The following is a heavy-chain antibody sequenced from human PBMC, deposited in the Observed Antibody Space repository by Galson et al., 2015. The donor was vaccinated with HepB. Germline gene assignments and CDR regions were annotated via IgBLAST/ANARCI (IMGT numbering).Heavy chain of an antibody. CDR2: ISYDGSNK. J-gene: IGHJ4*02. V-gene: IGHV3-30*04. D-gene: IGHD6-13*01. Sequence: SLRLSCAASGFTFSSYAMHWVRQAPGKGLEWVAVISYDGSNKYYADSVKGRFTISRDNSKNTLYLQMNSLRAEDTAVYYCAREYTIAAAGTLDYWGQGTLVTVSS. CDR3: AREYTIAAAGTLDY. CDR1: GFTFSSYA.